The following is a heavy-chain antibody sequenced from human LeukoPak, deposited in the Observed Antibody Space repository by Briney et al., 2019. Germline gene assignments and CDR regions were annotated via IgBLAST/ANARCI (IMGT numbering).Heavy chain of an antibody. CDR2: MYYSGST. CDR1: GGSMSSSNYY. D-gene: IGHD5-18*01. V-gene: IGHV4-39*07. CDR3: RIRGYSYVLDY. Sequence: PSETLSLTCTVSGGSMSSSNYYWGWIRQPPGKGLEWIGSMYYSGSTNYNPSLKSRVTISEDKSKNQSSLKLTSVTAADTAVYYCRIRGYSYVLDYWGQGTLVTVSS. J-gene: IGHJ4*02.